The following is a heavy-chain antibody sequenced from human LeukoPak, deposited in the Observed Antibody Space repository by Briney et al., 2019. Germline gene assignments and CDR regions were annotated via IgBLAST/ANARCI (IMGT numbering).Heavy chain of an antibody. V-gene: IGHV1-69*13. CDR1: GGIFSNSA. Sequence: ASVKVSCKASGGIFSNSAISWVRQAPGQGLEWMGGIIPIFGTANYAQKFQGRVTITADESTSTAYMELSSLRSEDTAVYYCARGENNYSGYDSWFDPWGQGTLVTVSS. D-gene: IGHD5-12*01. J-gene: IGHJ5*02. CDR3: ARGENNYSGYDSWFDP. CDR2: IIPIFGTA.